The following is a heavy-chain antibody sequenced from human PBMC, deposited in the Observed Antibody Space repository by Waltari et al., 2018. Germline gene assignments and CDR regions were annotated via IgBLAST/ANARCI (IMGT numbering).Heavy chain of an antibody. CDR3: ARVGYSSSSGNYLDH. CDR1: GGALSDNY. D-gene: IGHD6-6*01. Sequence: QVQLQQWGTGLLKPSETLSLTCAACGGALSDNYWIWIRQPPGKGLEWIGEINHSGNTNYNSSLKSRVTISIHTSINQFSLKLSSVTAADTSVYYCARVGYSSSSGNYLDHWGQGTLVTVSS. CDR2: INHSGNT. J-gene: IGHJ4*02. V-gene: IGHV4-34*01.